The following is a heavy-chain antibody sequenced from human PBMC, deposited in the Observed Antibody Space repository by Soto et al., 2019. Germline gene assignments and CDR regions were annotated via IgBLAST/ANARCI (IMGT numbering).Heavy chain of an antibody. CDR3: VRDGNGYCSGGSCYLNWFGP. D-gene: IGHD2-15*01. V-gene: IGHV3-48*02. Sequence: PGGSLRLSCAASGFTFSSHNMNWVRQAPGKGLECVSYISGSSYTTYYADSVKGRFTISRDNAKNSLDLHMNSLRDEDTAVYYCVRDGNGYCSGGSCYLNWFGPWGQGTLVTVS. J-gene: IGHJ5*02. CDR1: GFTFSSHN. CDR2: ISGSSYTT.